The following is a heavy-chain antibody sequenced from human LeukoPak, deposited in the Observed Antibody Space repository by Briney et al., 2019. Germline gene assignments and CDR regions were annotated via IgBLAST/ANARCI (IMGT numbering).Heavy chain of an antibody. V-gene: IGHV1-69*04. CDR1: GGTFSSYA. D-gene: IGHD5-24*01. J-gene: IGHJ5*02. CDR2: IIPILGIA. Sequence: ASVKVSCKASGGTFSSYAISWVRQAPGQGLEWMGRIIPILGIANHAQKFQGRVTITADKSTSTAYMELSSLRSEDTAVYYCAPHSWEARDGYNVDHWGQGTLVTVSS. CDR3: APHSWEARDGYNVDH.